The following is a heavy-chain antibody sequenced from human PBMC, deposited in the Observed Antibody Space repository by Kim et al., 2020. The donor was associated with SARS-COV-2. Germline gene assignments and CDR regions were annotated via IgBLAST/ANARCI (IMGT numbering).Heavy chain of an antibody. CDR1: GFTFSSYW. CDR3: ARRYYYDSSGYYYPPYYYYYGMDV. J-gene: IGHJ6*02. CDR2: IKQDGSEK. D-gene: IGHD3-22*01. V-gene: IGHV3-7*01. Sequence: GGSLRLSCAASGFTFSSYWMSWVRQAPGKGLEWVANIKQDGSEKYYVDSVKGRFTISRDNAKNSLYLQMNSLRAEDTAVYYCARRYYYDSSGYYYPPYYYYYGMDVWGQGTTVTLSS.